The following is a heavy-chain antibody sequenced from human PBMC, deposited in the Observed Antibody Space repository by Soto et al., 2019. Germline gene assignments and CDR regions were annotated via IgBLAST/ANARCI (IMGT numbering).Heavy chain of an antibody. V-gene: IGHV3-74*01. D-gene: IGHD4-17*01. Sequence: EVQLVESGGGLVQPGVSLRLSCAASGFTFTNYWMHWVRQVPGKGPEWVSRIKSDETTTDYADAVKGRFTISRDNAKNTVYLQMSSLRVEDTAVYYCARGLYLAYGQDYWGQGILVTVSP. CDR2: IKSDETTT. CDR3: ARGLYLAYGQDY. CDR1: GFTFTNYW. J-gene: IGHJ4*02.